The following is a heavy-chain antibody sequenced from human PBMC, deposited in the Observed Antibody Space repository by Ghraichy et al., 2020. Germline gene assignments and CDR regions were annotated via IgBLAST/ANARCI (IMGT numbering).Heavy chain of an antibody. CDR2: IYYSGST. V-gene: IGHV4-59*01. CDR3: ARDVVPSATKYGWDG. Sequence: SETLSLTCTVSGGSISSYYWNWIRQPQGKGLEWIGYIYYSGSTNYNSSLKSRVTISVDPSKNQFSLKRSSVTAADTAVYYCARDVVPSATKYGWDGGGQGTTGT. J-gene: IGHJ6*02. CDR1: GGSISSYY. D-gene: IGHD2-2*01.